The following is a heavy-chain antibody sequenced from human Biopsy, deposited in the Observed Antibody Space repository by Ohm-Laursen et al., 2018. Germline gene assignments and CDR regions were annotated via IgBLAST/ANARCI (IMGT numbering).Heavy chain of an antibody. D-gene: IGHD3-3*01. CDR2: ISEGGST. Sequence: SETLSLTCTVSGASFSGDYWSWIRQSPGRGLEWIGSISEGGSTYYNPSLRGRVTISVDVSKNQFSMKLSSVTAADTAVFFCARLYRLDDYWNDDPPDAFDVWAQGTMVTVSS. CDR1: GASFSGDY. V-gene: IGHV4-59*01. J-gene: IGHJ3*01. CDR3: ARLYRLDDYWNDDPPDAFDV.